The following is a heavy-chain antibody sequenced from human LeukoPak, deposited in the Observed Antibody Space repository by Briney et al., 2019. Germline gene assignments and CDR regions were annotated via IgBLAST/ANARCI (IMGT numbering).Heavy chain of an antibody. CDR3: ARAIGELSTGHVDY. Sequence: PGGSLRLSCAASGFTFSSYNMNWVRQAPGKGLEWVANIKQDGSEKYYVDSVKGRFTISRDNAKNSLYLQMNSLRAEDTAVYYCARAIGELSTGHVDYWGQGTLVTVSS. J-gene: IGHJ4*02. D-gene: IGHD3-10*01. CDR2: IKQDGSEK. CDR1: GFTFSSYN. V-gene: IGHV3-7*01.